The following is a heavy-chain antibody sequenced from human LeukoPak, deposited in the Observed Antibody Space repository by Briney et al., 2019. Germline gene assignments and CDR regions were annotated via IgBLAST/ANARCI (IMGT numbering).Heavy chain of an antibody. J-gene: IGHJ4*02. V-gene: IGHV1-2*02. CDR1: GYTFTGFY. CDR3: ARDMTGITGTTSY. Sequence: ASVKVSCQTSGYTFTGFYMYWVRQAPGQGLEWMGWMNPNNGGTNYAQKFRGRVTMTRDTSISTAYMELSRLTSDDTAVYYCARDMTGITGTTSYWGPGTLVTVSS. CDR2: MNPNNGGT. D-gene: IGHD1-20*01.